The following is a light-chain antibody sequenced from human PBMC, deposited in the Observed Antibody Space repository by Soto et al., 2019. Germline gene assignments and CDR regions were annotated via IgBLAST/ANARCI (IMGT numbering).Light chain of an antibody. CDR1: SSDIGAGYD. CDR3: ASYTRTTTLV. V-gene: IGLV2-14*01. CDR2: DVN. Sequence: QSALTQPPSVSGAPGQRVTISCTGSSSDIGAGYDVHWYQHHPGKAPKLVIYDVNNRPSGISYRFSGSKSGNTASLTISGLQAEDEADYYCASYTRTTTLVFGGGTKVTVL. J-gene: IGLJ2*01.